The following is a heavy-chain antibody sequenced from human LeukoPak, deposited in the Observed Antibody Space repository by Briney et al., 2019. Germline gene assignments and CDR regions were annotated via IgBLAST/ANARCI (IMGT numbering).Heavy chain of an antibody. CDR1: GGSFSGYY. Sequence: SGTLSLTCAVYGGSFSGYYWNWIRQPRAKGLEGIGEINHSGSTNYIPSLTSRVPISVDTSKNQFSLKLSSVTAADTAVYYCARGIYSSSWYGRNWFDPWGQGTLVTVSS. V-gene: IGHV4-34*01. CDR2: INHSGST. J-gene: IGHJ5*02. CDR3: ARGIYSSSWYGRNWFDP. D-gene: IGHD6-13*01.